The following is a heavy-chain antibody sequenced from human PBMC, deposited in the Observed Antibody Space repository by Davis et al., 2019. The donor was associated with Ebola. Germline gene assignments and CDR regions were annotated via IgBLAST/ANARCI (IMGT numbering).Heavy chain of an antibody. V-gene: IGHV4-34*01. J-gene: IGHJ6*02. CDR2: INDSGNT. D-gene: IGHD1-26*01. CDR3: ARDSGSYPPYYYYGMDV. CDR1: GGSFSGYY. Sequence: SETLSLTCAVYGGSFSGYYWSWIRQPPGKGLEWIGEINDSGNTNYNPSLKSRVTISVDTSKNQFSLKLSSVTAADTAVYYCARDSGSYPPYYYYGMDVWGQGTTVTVSS.